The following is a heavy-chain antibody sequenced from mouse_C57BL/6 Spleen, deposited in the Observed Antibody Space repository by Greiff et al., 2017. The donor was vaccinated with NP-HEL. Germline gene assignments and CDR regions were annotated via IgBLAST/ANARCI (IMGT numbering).Heavy chain of an antibody. Sequence: DVQLVESGGGLVKPGGSLKLSCAASGFTFSSYAMSWVRQTPEKRLEWVATISDGGSYTYYPDNVKGRFTISRDNAKNNLYLQMSHLKSEDTAMYYCARGSGDYYAMDYWGQGTSVTVSS. D-gene: IGHD3-1*01. CDR1: GFTFSSYA. J-gene: IGHJ4*01. V-gene: IGHV5-4*01. CDR2: ISDGGSYT. CDR3: ARGSGDYYAMDY.